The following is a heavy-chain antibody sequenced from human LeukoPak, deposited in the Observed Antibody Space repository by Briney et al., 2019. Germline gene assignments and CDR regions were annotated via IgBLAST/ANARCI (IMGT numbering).Heavy chain of an antibody. D-gene: IGHD3-10*01. J-gene: IGHJ4*02. CDR3: ARDGYYGSGRPFDY. V-gene: IGHV3-33*01. Sequence: GGSLRLSCAASGFNFNDSGMHWVRQAPGKGLEWVAGIWYDGSEKYYADSVKGRLTISRDNSKNTLYLQMNSLRADDTAVYYCARDGYYGSGRPFDYWGQGALVSVSS. CDR1: GFNFNDSG. CDR2: IWYDGSEK.